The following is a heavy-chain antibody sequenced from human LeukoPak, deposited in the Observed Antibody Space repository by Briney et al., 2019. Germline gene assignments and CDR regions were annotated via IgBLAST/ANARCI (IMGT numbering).Heavy chain of an antibody. D-gene: IGHD2-2*01. CDR2: ISAYNGNT. CDR3: ARSGYCSSTSCYSHIYYYYGMDV. V-gene: IGHV1-18*01. J-gene: IGHJ6*02. CDR1: GYTFTSYG. Sequence: GASAKVSCKASGYTFTSYGISWVRQAPGQGLEWMGWISAYNGNTNYAQKLQGRVTMTTDTSTSTAYMELRSLRSDDTAVYYCARSGYCSSTSCYSHIYYYYGMDVWGQGTTVTVSS.